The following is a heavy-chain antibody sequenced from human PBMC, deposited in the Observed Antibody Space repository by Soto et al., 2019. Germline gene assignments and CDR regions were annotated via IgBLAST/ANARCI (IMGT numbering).Heavy chain of an antibody. D-gene: IGHD2-15*01. CDR3: ARDTVVVAATGSMVNYYMDV. CDR2: IKQDGSEK. CDR1: GFTFSSYW. Sequence: GGSLRLSCAASGFTFSSYWMSWVRQAPGKGLEWVANIKQDGSEKYYVDSVKGRFTISRDNAKNSLYLQMNSLRAEDTAVYYCARDTVVVAATGSMVNYYMDVWGKGTTVTVSS. V-gene: IGHV3-7*01. J-gene: IGHJ6*03.